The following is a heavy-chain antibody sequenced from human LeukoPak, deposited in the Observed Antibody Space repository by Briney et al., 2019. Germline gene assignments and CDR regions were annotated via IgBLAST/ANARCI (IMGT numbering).Heavy chain of an antibody. J-gene: IGHJ4*02. CDR1: GGSISSYY. V-gene: IGHV4-59*01. Sequence: SETVSLMCSLSGGSISSYYGSWIRQPPGKGVEGIGYIYYSGSTNYNPSLKSRVTISVDTSKNQFSLKLSSVTAADTAVYYCARVRDGYNVVFDYWGQGTLVTVSS. CDR3: ARVRDGYNVVFDY. D-gene: IGHD5-24*01. CDR2: IYYSGST.